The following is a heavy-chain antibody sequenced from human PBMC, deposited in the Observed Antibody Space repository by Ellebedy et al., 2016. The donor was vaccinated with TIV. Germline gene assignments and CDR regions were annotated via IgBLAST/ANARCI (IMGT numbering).Heavy chain of an antibody. CDR1: GYTFTSYD. V-gene: IGHV1-8*01. J-gene: IGHJ6*02. D-gene: IGHD6-13*01. CDR3: ARVPISSSWYWYYYYGMDV. CDR2: MNPNSGNT. Sequence: ASVKVSXKASGYTFTSYDINWVRQATGQGLEWMGWMNPNSGNTGYAQKFQGRVTMTRNTSISTAYMELSSLRSEDTAVYYCARVPISSSWYWYYYYGMDVWGQGTTVTVSS.